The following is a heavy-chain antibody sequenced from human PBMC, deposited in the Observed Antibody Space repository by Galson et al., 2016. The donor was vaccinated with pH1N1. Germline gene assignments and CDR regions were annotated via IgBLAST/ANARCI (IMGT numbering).Heavy chain of an antibody. CDR3: ERAKGSRSAY. V-gene: IGHV3-7*01. Sequence: SLRLSCAASGFTFSNYWMHWVRQVPGKGLEWVANIKEDGSDTYYVDSVRGRFTISRDNAKNSLYLQMNSLRDADTALYYCERAKGSRSAYWGQGTLVTVSS. CDR2: IKEDGSDT. CDR1: GFTFSNYW. J-gene: IGHJ4*02. D-gene: IGHD3-16*02.